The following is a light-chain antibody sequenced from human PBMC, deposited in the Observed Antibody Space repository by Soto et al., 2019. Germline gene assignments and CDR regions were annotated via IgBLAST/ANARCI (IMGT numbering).Light chain of an antibody. J-gene: IGKJ5*01. CDR1: QSLSSN. CDR3: QKYNNWPPL. V-gene: IGKV3-15*01. CDR2: GAS. Sequence: VLTQSPATLSLSPGAIATLSCRASQSLSSNLGWYQQKPGQAPRLLIYGASTRAPGIPARFSGRGFGTEFTLPISSLQAEDFAVYFWQKYNNWPPLVGQGTRLEIK.